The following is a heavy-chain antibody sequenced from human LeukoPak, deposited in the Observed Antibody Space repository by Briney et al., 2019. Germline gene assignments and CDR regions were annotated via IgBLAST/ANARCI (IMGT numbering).Heavy chain of an antibody. CDR1: GYTFTGYY. CDR2: INPNSGGT. D-gene: IGHD1-26*01. J-gene: IGHJ4*02. Sequence: ASVKVSCKASGYTFTGYYMHWVRQAPGQGLKWMGWINPNSGGTNYAQKFQGRVTMTRDTSISTAYMELSRLRADDTAVYYCARGGSYYSYSDYWGQGTLVTVSS. CDR3: ARGGSYYSYSDY. V-gene: IGHV1-2*02.